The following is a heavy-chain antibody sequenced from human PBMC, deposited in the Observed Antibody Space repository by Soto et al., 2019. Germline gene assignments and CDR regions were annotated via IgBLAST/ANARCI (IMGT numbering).Heavy chain of an antibody. D-gene: IGHD5-18*01. CDR1: GGSISSSNW. CDR2: IYHSGST. CDR3: ARGDAAMVTFWFDY. J-gene: IGHJ4*02. Sequence: QVQLQESGPGLVKPSGTLSLTCAVSGGSISSSNWWSWVRQPPGKGLEWIGEIYHSGSTNYNPSLKSRVTISVDKSKDPFYRKRSSVTAADTAVYYCARGDAAMVTFWFDYWGQGTLVTVSS. V-gene: IGHV4-4*02.